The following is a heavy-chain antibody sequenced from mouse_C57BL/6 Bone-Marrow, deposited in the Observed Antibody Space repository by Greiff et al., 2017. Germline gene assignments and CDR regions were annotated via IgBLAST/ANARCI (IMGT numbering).Heavy chain of an antibody. V-gene: IGHV1-69*01. J-gene: IGHJ2*01. CDR1: GYTFTSYW. Sequence: VQLQQPGAELVMPGASVKLSCKASGYTFTSYWMHWVKQRPGQGLEWIGEIDPSDSYTNYTQKFKGRSTLTVDKSSNTAYMQLSSLTSEDSAVYYCAREDSSGYYVDYWGQGTTLTVSS. D-gene: IGHD3-2*02. CDR2: IDPSDSYT. CDR3: AREDSSGYYVDY.